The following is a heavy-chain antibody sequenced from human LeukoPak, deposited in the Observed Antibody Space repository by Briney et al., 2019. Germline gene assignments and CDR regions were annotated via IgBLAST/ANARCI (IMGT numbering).Heavy chain of an antibody. Sequence: SETLSLTCAVYGGSFSGHYWSWIRQTPGKGLEWIGEINHSGSTNYNPSLKSRVTISVDTSKNQFSLKLSSVTAADTAVYYCARGLVEWLDPWGQGTLVTVSS. CDR1: GGSFSGHY. V-gene: IGHV4-34*01. J-gene: IGHJ5*02. D-gene: IGHD1-26*01. CDR3: ARGLVEWLDP. CDR2: INHSGST.